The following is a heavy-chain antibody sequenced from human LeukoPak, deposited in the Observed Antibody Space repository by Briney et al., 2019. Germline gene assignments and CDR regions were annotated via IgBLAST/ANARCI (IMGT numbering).Heavy chain of an antibody. CDR3: ARVGYCSRGVCYNYDY. V-gene: IGHV1-2*02. CDR2: INPNSGGT. CDR1: GYTFTGYY. D-gene: IGHD2-2*03. Sequence: ASVKVSCKASGYTFTGYYIHWVRQAPGQGLGWMGWINPNSGGTNYALKFQGRVLMTRDTSISTAYLELSSLKSDDTAVYYCARVGYCSRGVCYNYDYWGQGTQVTVSS. J-gene: IGHJ4*02.